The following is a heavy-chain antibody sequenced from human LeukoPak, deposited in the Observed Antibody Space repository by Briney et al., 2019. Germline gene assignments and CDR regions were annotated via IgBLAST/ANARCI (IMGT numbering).Heavy chain of an antibody. Sequence: GGSLRLSCAASGFTFSDYYMSWVRQAPGKGLEWVSVIYSGGSTYYADSVKGRFTISRDNSKNTLYLQMNSLRAEDTAVYYCASIRYYYDSSGYNYYFDYWGQGTLVTVSS. CDR1: GFTFSDYY. CDR3: ASIRYYYDSSGYNYYFDY. J-gene: IGHJ4*02. D-gene: IGHD3-22*01. V-gene: IGHV3-53*01. CDR2: IYSGGST.